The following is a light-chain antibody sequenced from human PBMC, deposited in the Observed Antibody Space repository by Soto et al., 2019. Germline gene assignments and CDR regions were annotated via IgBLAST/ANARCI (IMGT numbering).Light chain of an antibody. CDR2: HDN. J-gene: IGLJ2*01. CDR1: STNIGPCYD. Sequence: QSVLTQPPSVSGAPGQSVTISCTGSSTNIGPCYDVSWCQHQPGKAPKLLIYHDNNRPSGVPNRFSGSKSGTTASLAISGLQAEDEADYYCQSYELSLSGPIFGGGTKVTVL. V-gene: IGLV1-40*01. CDR3: QSYELSLSGPI.